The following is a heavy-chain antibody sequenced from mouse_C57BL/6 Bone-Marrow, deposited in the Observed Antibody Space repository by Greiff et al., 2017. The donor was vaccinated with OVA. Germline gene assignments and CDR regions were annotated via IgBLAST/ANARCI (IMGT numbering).Heavy chain of an antibody. V-gene: IGHV5-9*01. Sequence: EVMSVESGGGLVKPGGSLKLPCAASGFTFSSYTMSWVRPTPEKRLEWVATISGGGGNTYYPDSVKGRFTIYRDNAKNTLYLQMSSLRAEDTALYYCATHCYGNPHWYFDVWGTGTTVTVSS. CDR1: GFTFSSYT. D-gene: IGHD2-1*01. J-gene: IGHJ1*03. CDR2: ISGGGGNT. CDR3: ATHCYGNPHWYFDV.